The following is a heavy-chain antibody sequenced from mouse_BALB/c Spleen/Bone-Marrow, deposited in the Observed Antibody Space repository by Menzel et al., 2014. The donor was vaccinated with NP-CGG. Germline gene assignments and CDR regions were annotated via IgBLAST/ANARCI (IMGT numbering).Heavy chain of an antibody. CDR3: TRDQFITTATRAMDY. CDR2: ISSGGRYT. J-gene: IGHJ4*01. CDR1: GFTFSSYV. Sequence: VQLKDSGGGLVKPGGSLKLSCAASGFTFSSYVMSWVRQSPEKRLEWVAEISSGGRYTYYPDTVTGRFTISRDNAKNTLYLEMSSLRSEDTAMYYCTRDQFITTATRAMDYWGQGTSVTVSS. D-gene: IGHD1-2*01. V-gene: IGHV5-9-4*01.